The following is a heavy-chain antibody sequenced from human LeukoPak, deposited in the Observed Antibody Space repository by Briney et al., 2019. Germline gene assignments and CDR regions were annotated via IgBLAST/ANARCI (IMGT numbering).Heavy chain of an antibody. Sequence: QPGGSLRLSCAASGFTFSSSAMSWVRQAPGKGLEWVSAISASGGGTYYADSVKGRFTISRDNSKNTLYLQMNSLRAEDTAVYYCAKAISGVAGVGYWGQGTLVTVSS. D-gene: IGHD1-26*01. V-gene: IGHV3-23*01. CDR1: GFTFSSSA. CDR3: AKAISGVAGVGY. CDR2: ISASGGGT. J-gene: IGHJ4*02.